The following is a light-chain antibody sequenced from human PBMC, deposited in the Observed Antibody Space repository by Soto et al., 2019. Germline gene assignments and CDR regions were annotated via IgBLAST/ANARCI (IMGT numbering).Light chain of an antibody. J-gene: IGKJ1*01. Sequence: EIVLTHSPGTLSFSPLYIATLSFSSSQTVSSSYLGWYQQKPGQAPRLLIYGASNRATGIPDRFSGSGSGTDFTLTISRLEPEDFAVYYCQKYGSSPRKFGQGTKVDIK. CDR1: QTVSSSY. CDR3: QKYGSSPRK. CDR2: GAS. V-gene: IGKV3-20*01.